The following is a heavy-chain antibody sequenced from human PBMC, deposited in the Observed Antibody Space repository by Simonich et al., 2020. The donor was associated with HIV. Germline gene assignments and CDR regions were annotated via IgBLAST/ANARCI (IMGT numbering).Heavy chain of an antibody. Sequence: QVQLQQWGAGLLKPSETLSLTCAVYGGAFSGDYWSWILQPPGKGMEWIGEINHSEITNYKSSLNRRATISVDKSKNQFSLKLSSVTAADTAIYYCARRDRELILYFDYWGQGNLVTVSS. D-gene: IGHD3-3*01. CDR1: GGAFSGDY. J-gene: IGHJ4*02. CDR2: INHSEIT. CDR3: ARRDRELILYFDY. V-gene: IGHV4-34*01.